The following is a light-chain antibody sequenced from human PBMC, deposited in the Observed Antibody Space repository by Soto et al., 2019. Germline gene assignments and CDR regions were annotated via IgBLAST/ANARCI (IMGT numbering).Light chain of an antibody. V-gene: IGKV4-1*01. CDR1: QSVLYSSNNKNY. Sequence: DIVMTQSPDSLAVSLGERATINCKSSQSVLYSSNNKNYLAWSQQKPGQPPKLLIYWASTRESWVPDRFSGSGPGTDFTLTISSLQAEDVAVYYCQQYYTNALTFGGGPKVGVK. CDR3: QQYYTNALT. J-gene: IGKJ4*01. CDR2: WAS.